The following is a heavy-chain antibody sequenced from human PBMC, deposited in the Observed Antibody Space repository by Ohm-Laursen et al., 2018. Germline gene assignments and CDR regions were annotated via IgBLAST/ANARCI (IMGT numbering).Heavy chain of an antibody. CDR2: IYYNGNP. CDR1: GGSLRNYY. V-gene: IGHV4-59*08. J-gene: IGHJ5*02. D-gene: IGHD6-6*01. CDR3: VLYSSFSVP. Sequence: SDTLSLTCTVSGGSLRNYYWSWIRQPPGKGLEWIGYIYYNGNPRYNPSLESRVTISVDPSKNQFSLKLNSVTAADTALYYCVLYSSFSVPWGQGTLVTVSS.